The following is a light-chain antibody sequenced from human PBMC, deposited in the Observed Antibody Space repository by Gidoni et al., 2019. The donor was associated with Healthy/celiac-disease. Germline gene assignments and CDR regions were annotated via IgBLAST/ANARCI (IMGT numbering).Light chain of an antibody. Sequence: EIVLTLSPGTLSLSPGERATLSCRASQSVSSSYLAWYQQKPGQAPRLLIYGASSRATGIPDRFSGSGSGTDFTLTISRLGPEDFAVYYCQQYGSSPLTFGGGTKVEIK. V-gene: IGKV3-20*01. CDR2: GAS. CDR3: QQYGSSPLT. J-gene: IGKJ4*01. CDR1: QSVSSSY.